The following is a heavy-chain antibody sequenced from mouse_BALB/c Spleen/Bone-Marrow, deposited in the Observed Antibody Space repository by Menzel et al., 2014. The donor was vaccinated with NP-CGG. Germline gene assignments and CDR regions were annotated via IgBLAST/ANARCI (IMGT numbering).Heavy chain of an antibody. Sequence: EVMLVESGGGLVKPGGSLKLSCAASGFTFSDYYMYLVRQTPEKRLEWVATISDAGSYTYYPDSVKGRFTISRDNAKNNLYLQMISLKSEDTAMYYCARDGDYRYAWFAYWGQGTLVTVST. J-gene: IGHJ3*01. CDR1: GFTFSDYY. CDR2: ISDAGSYT. V-gene: IGHV5-4*02. D-gene: IGHD2-14*01. CDR3: ARDGDYRYAWFAY.